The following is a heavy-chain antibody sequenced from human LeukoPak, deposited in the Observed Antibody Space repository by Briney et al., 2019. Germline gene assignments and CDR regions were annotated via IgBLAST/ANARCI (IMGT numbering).Heavy chain of an antibody. J-gene: IGHJ4*02. CDR3: ARDLYPVAAAADCDY. CDR1: GGTLSSYG. V-gene: IGHV1-69*05. D-gene: IGHD6-13*01. CDR2: IIPMFGTA. Sequence: SVTVSCKASGGTLSSYGISWVRQAPGEGLEWMGGIIPMFGTANYAQTMQGRVTITTDESTSTAYMELSSLRSEDTAVYYCARDLYPVAAAADCDYWGQGTLVTVSS.